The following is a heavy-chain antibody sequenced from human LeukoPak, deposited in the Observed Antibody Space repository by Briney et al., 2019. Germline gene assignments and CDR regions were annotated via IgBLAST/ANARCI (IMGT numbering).Heavy chain of an antibody. CDR2: IKSKTDGGTT. CDR1: GFTFSNTW. Sequence: PGRSLRLSCAASGFTFSNTWMSWGCQAPRKGLEWVGRIKSKTDGGTTDYAAPVKGRLTLSRDDSKNTLYVQMTRLKTEDTAVYYCTTGPYDYGSGTYYHWGQGTLVSVSS. CDR3: TTGPYDYGSGTYYH. D-gene: IGHD3-10*01. V-gene: IGHV3-15*01. J-gene: IGHJ4*02.